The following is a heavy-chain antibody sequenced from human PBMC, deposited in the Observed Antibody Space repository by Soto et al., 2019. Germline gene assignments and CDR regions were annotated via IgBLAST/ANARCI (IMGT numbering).Heavy chain of an antibody. CDR1: GFTFSSYW. V-gene: IGHV3-74*01. Sequence: GGSLRLSCAASGFTFSSYWMHWVRQAPGKGLVWVSRINSDGSSTSYADSVKGRFTISRDNAKNTLYLQMNSLRAEDTAVYYCARGYCSGGSCYLHDYWGQGTLVTVSS. D-gene: IGHD2-15*01. CDR2: INSDGSST. CDR3: ARGYCSGGSCYLHDY. J-gene: IGHJ4*02.